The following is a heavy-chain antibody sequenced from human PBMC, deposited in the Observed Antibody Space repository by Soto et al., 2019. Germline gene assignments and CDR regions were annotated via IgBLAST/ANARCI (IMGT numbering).Heavy chain of an antibody. Sequence: GASVKVSCKTSGGIFKNFDIGWVRQSPGQGLEWMGEIIPLFNATNYAQKFRGRVTVTADESTRTAYMELTRLTYGDTAVYFCAINAERNAQKFDFWGQGTLVTVS. V-gene: IGHV1-69*13. CDR2: IIPLFNAT. J-gene: IGHJ4*02. D-gene: IGHD2-2*01. CDR1: GGIFKNFD. CDR3: AINAERNAQKFDF.